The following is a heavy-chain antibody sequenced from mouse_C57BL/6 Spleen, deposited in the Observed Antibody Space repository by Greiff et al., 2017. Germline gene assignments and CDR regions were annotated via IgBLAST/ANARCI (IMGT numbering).Heavy chain of an antibody. D-gene: IGHD1-1*01. CDR1: GYTFTSYW. CDR2: IDPNSGGT. CDR3: ARRGYGSSSYAMDY. V-gene: IGHV1-72*01. J-gene: IGHJ4*01. Sequence: QVQLKQPGAELVKPGASVKLSCKASGYTFTSYWMHWVKQRPGRGLEWIGRIDPNSGGTKYNEKFKSKATLTVDKPSSTAYMQFSSLTSEDSAVYYCARRGYGSSSYAMDYWGQGTSVTVSS.